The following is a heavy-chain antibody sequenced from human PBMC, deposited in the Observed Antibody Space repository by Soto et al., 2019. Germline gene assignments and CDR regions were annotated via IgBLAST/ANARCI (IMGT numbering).Heavy chain of an antibody. V-gene: IGHV1-18*04. CDR1: GYNFSNYG. CDR3: AREAIGGSDCSACAEYSPH. CDR2: VSAYTGKT. D-gene: IGHD2-21*02. J-gene: IGHJ1*01. Sequence: ASVKVSCKASGYNFSNYGISWVRQAPGQGLEWLGWVSAYTGKTYAAERLQGRVTMTTDTSTSTAYMALRSPRYDDSAVSYCAREAIGGSDCSACAEYSPHWGQGTLVTVAS.